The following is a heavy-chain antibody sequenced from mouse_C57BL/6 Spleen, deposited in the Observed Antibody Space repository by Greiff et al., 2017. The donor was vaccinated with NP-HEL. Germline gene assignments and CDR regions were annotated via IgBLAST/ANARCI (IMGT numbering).Heavy chain of an antibody. D-gene: IGHD2-4*01. J-gene: IGHJ2*01. CDR3: ARTDYDGY. CDR1: GYTFTDYY. CDR2: INPNNGGT. V-gene: IGHV1-26*01. Sequence: EVQLQQSGPELVKPGASVKISCKASGYTFTDYYMNWVKQNHGKSLEWIGDINPNNGGTSYNQKFKGKATLTVDKSSSTAYMELRSLTSEDAAVYYCARTDYDGYWGQGTTLTVSS.